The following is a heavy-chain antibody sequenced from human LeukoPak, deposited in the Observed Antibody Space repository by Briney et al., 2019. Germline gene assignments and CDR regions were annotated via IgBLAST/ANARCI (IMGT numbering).Heavy chain of an antibody. D-gene: IGHD5-12*01. CDR3: ARVDIVAIGYYYMDV. CDR1: GGSISSSSYY. CDR2: IYYSGST. J-gene: IGHJ6*03. V-gene: IGHV4-39*01. Sequence: PSETLSLTCTVSGGSISSSSYYWGWIRQPPGKGLEWIGSIYYSGSTYYNPSLKSRVTISVDTSKNQLSLKLSSVTAADTAVYYCARVDIVAIGYYYMDVWGKGTTVTVSS.